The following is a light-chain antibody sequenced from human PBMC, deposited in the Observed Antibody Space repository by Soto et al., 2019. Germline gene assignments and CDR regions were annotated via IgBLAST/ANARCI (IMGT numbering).Light chain of an antibody. J-gene: IGKJ2*01. CDR3: QP. V-gene: IGKV1-5*03. CDR2: KAS. Sequence: SPSTLSASVGDRVTITCRASQSISSWLAWYQQKPGKAPKLLIYKASSLESGVPSRFSGSGSGTEFTLSISSLQPDDFATYYCQPFGQGTKVDIK. CDR1: QSISSW.